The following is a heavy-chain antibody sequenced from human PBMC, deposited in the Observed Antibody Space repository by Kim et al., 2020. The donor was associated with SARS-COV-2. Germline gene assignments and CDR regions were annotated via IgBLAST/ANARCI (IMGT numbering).Heavy chain of an antibody. D-gene: IGHD2-2*02. CDR2: INTNTGNP. V-gene: IGHV7-4-1*02. Sequence: ASVKVSCKASGYTFTSYAMNWVRQAPGQGLEWMGWINTNTGNPTYAQGFTGRFVFSLDTSVSTAYLQISSLKAEDTAVYYCARDLEGDIVVVPAAIPLGFDYWGQGTLVTVSS. J-gene: IGHJ4*02. CDR3: ARDLEGDIVVVPAAIPLGFDY. CDR1: GYTFTSYA.